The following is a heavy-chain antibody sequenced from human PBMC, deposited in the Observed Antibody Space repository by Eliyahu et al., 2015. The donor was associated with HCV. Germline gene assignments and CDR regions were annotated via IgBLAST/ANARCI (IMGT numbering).Heavy chain of an antibody. CDR1: GGXFSXYX. D-gene: IGHD1-26*01. Sequence: QVQLVQSGAGVKKPGSSVKVSCKASGGXFSXYXXXWVRQAPGQGLEXXGGIIPIFGTANYAQKFQGRVTITADESTSTAYMELSSLRSEDTAVYYCARVAGHHIVGGSMDVWGQGTTVTVSS. J-gene: IGHJ6*02. CDR2: IIPIFGTA. V-gene: IGHV1-69*01. CDR3: ARVAGHHIVGGSMDV.